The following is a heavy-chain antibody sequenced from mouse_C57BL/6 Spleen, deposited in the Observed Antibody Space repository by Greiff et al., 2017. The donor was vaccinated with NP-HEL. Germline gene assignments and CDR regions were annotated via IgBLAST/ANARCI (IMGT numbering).Heavy chain of an antibody. J-gene: IGHJ4*01. Sequence: EVKLVESEGGLVQPGSSMKLSCTASGFTFSDYYMAWVRQVPEKGLEWVANINYDGSSTYYLDSLKSRFIISRDNAKNILYLQMSRLKSEDTATYYCARGYDYDDAMDYWGQGASVTVAS. CDR3: ARGYDYDDAMDY. V-gene: IGHV5-16*01. CDR2: INYDGSST. D-gene: IGHD2-4*01. CDR1: GFTFSDYY.